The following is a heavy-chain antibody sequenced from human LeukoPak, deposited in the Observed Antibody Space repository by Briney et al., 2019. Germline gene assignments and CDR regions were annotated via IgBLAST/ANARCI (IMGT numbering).Heavy chain of an antibody. V-gene: IGHV1-2*02. Sequence: ASVKVSCKASGYTFTGYYMHWVRQAPGQGLEWMGWINPNSGGTNYAQKFQGRVTMTRNTSISTAYMELSSLRSEDTAVYYCARDPMGSWNAFDIWGQGTMVTVSS. CDR1: GYTFTGYY. J-gene: IGHJ3*02. D-gene: IGHD6-13*01. CDR2: INPNSGGT. CDR3: ARDPMGSWNAFDI.